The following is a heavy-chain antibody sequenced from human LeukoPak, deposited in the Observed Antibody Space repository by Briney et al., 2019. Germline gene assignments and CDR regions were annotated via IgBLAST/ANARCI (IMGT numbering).Heavy chain of an antibody. J-gene: IGHJ4*02. D-gene: IGHD3-16*01. V-gene: IGHV4-34*01. CDR1: GGSFSGYY. Sequence: SETLSLTCAVYGGSFSGYYWSWIRQPPGKGLEWIGEINHSGSTNYNPSLKSRVTISVDTPKNQFSLKLSSVTAADTAVYYCVRRGYFDYWGQGTLVTVSS. CDR2: INHSGST. CDR3: VRRGYFDY.